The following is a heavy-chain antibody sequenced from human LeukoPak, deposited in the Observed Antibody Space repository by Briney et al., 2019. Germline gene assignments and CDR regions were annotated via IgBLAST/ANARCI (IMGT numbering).Heavy chain of an antibody. CDR2: ISGSSGTI. D-gene: IGHD3-10*02. CDR3: AELGITMIGGV. J-gene: IGHJ6*04. CDR1: GFTFTNYG. V-gene: IGHV3-48*03. Sequence: GGTLRLSCAASGFTFTNYGMTWVRQAPGKGLEWVSSISGSSGTIFYADSVKGRFTISRDNAKNSLYLQMNSLRAEDTAVYYCAELGITMIGGVWGKGTTVTISS.